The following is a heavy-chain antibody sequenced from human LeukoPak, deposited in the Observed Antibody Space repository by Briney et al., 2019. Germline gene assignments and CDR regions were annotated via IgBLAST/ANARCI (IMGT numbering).Heavy chain of an antibody. CDR2: IYYSGST. CDR1: GGSISSYY. J-gene: IGHJ4*02. CDR3: ARLGDSSGWYPYYFDY. V-gene: IGHV4-59*01. D-gene: IGHD6-19*01. Sequence: PSETLSLTCTVSGGSISSYYWSWIRQPPGKGLEWIGYIYYSGSTNYNPSLKSRVTISVDTSKNQFSLKLSSVTAADTAVYYCARLGDSSGWYPYYFDYWGQGTLVTVSS.